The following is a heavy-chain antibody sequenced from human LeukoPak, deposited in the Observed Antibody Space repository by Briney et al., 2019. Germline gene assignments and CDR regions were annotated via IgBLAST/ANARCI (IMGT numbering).Heavy chain of an antibody. J-gene: IGHJ6*03. CDR3: AKDSKWELQTYYYYYMDV. V-gene: IGHV3-23*01. CDR2: ISGSGGST. D-gene: IGHD1-26*01. Sequence: GGSLRLSCAASGFTFSSYGMSWVRQAPGKGLEWVSAISGSGGSTYYADSVKGRFTISRDNSKNTLYLQMNSLRAEDTAVYYCAKDSKWELQTYYYYYMDVWGKGTTVTISS. CDR1: GFTFSSYG.